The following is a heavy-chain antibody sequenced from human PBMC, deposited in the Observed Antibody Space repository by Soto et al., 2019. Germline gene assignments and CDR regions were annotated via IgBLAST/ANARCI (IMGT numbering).Heavy chain of an antibody. CDR1: GFTFSSYA. J-gene: IGHJ6*02. V-gene: IGHV3-64*01. CDR2: ISSNGGST. Sequence: PGGSLRLSCAASGFTFSSYAMHWVRQAPGKGLEYVSAISSNGGSTYYANSVKGRFTISRDNSKNTLYLQMGSLRAEDIAVYYCARGAEMATISGYYYYGMDVWGQGTTVTVSS. D-gene: IGHD5-12*01. CDR3: ARGAEMATISGYYYYGMDV.